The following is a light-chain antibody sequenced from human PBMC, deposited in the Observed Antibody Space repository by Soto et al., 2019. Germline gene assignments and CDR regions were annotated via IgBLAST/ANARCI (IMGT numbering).Light chain of an antibody. J-gene: IGKJ1*01. CDR1: QSVTSNF. CDR2: GAS. Sequence: EIVLTQSPGTLSLSPGERATLSCRASQSVTSNFLAWYRQKAGQPPRLLIYGASSTATGTPDRFSGSGSGTDFTLTISRLEPEVFAVYCYQVYGRAPWTFGQGTKVEIK. CDR3: QVYGRAPWT. V-gene: IGKV3-20*01.